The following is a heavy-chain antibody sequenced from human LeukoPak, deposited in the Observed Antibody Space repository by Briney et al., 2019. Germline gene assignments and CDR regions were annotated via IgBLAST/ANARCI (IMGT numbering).Heavy chain of an antibody. D-gene: IGHD6-19*01. Sequence: PGGSLRLSCAASGFTFSSYAMSWVREAPGKGLEWVSVISGSGVTPYYADSVKGRFTISRDNSKNTLYLQMNSLRADDTAVYHCAKHGASSGWSHFDYWGQGTLVTVSS. CDR2: ISGSGVTP. CDR3: AKHGASSGWSHFDY. J-gene: IGHJ4*02. CDR1: GFTFSSYA. V-gene: IGHV3-23*01.